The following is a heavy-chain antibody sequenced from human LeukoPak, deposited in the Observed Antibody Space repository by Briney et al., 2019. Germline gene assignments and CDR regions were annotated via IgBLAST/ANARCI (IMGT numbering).Heavy chain of an antibody. Sequence: GGSLRLSCAASGFTFSSYAMSGLRQAPGKGLEGVSAISGSGGSTYYADSVKGRSTISRDNSKKPLYLQMNSLRAEDTAVYYCAKGFITMVRGVTEDYWGQGTLVTVSS. CDR1: GFTFSSYA. D-gene: IGHD3-10*01. CDR2: ISGSGGST. J-gene: IGHJ4*02. V-gene: IGHV3-23*01. CDR3: AKGFITMVRGVTEDY.